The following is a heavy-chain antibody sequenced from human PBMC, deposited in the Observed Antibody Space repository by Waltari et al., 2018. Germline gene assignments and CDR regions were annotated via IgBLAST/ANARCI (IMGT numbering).Heavy chain of an antibody. CDR1: GGTFSSYA. Sequence: QVQLVQSGAEVKKPGSSVKVSCKASGGTFSSYAISWVRQAPGQGLEWMGGIIPIFGTANYAQKFQGRVTITTDESTSTAYMELSSLRSEDTAVYYCARAVTYYYDSSGYGAFDIWGQGTMVTVSS. V-gene: IGHV1-69*05. J-gene: IGHJ3*02. CDR2: IIPIFGTA. D-gene: IGHD3-22*01. CDR3: ARAVTYYYDSSGYGAFDI.